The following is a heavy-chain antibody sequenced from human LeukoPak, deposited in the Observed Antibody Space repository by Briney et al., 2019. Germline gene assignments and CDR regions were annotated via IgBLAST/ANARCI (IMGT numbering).Heavy chain of an antibody. D-gene: IGHD3-22*01. Sequence: GESLKISCKGSGYTFTNSWIGWVRQMPGKGLEWMGIIYPGDSTTTYSPSFQGQVTISADKSISTAYLQWSSLKASDTAMYCCARRKYYDSSSYYVDYWGQGTLVTVSS. CDR3: ARRKYYDSSSYYVDY. J-gene: IGHJ4*02. V-gene: IGHV5-51*01. CDR2: IYPGDSTT. CDR1: GYTFTNSW.